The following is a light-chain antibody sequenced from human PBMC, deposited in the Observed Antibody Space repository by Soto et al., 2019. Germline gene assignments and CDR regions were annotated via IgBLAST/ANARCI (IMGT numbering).Light chain of an antibody. CDR3: SSYAGSNKLV. V-gene: IGLV2-8*01. CDR2: EVS. CDR1: SSDVGGYNY. Sequence: QSALTQPPSASGSPGQSVTISCTGTSSDVGGYNYVSWYQQHPGKAPKRMIYEVSKRPSGVPDRFSGSKSGNTASLTVSGLQAEEEADYYCSSYAGSNKLVFGGGTKLTVL. J-gene: IGLJ2*01.